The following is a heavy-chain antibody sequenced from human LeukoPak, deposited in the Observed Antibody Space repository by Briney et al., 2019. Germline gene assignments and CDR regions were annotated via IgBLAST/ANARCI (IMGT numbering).Heavy chain of an antibody. J-gene: IGHJ4*02. CDR3: ASHSSSWYRDY. V-gene: IGHV3-74*01. CDR2: INSDGSST. Sequence: GGSLRLSRAASGFTFSSYWMHWVRQAPGKGLVWVSRINSDGSSTSYADSVKGRFTISRDNAKNTLYLQMNSLRAEDTAVYYCASHSSSWYRDYWGQGTLVTVSS. D-gene: IGHD6-13*01. CDR1: GFTFSSYW.